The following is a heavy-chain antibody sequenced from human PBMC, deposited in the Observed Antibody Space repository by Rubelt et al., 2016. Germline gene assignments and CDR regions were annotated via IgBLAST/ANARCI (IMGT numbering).Heavy chain of an antibody. Sequence: QVQLVQSGAEVKRPGASVKVSCKASGYPFATYAMHWVRQAPGQRLEWMGWIDAGNGDTKYSINLQGRVTFTGATSASTAYMELSSLRSEDSAVYYCARFALPAVTTAYYYYALDVWGQGTTVTVSS. D-gene: IGHD4-17*01. CDR3: ARFALPAVTTAYYYYALDV. CDR2: IDAGNGDT. J-gene: IGHJ6*02. V-gene: IGHV1-3*01. CDR1: GYPFATYA.